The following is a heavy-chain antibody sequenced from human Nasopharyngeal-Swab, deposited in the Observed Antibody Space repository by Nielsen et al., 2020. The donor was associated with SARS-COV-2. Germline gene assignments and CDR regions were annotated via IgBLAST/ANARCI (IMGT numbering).Heavy chain of an antibody. Sequence: RQAPGKGLEWIGSIYHSGSTYYNPSPKSRVTISVDTSKNQFSLKLSSVTAADTAVYYCARGPYSSGYPYYYYYYMDVWGKGTTVTVSS. CDR2: IYHSGST. CDR3: ARGPYSSGYPYYYYYYMDV. J-gene: IGHJ6*03. D-gene: IGHD3-22*01. V-gene: IGHV4-38-2*02.